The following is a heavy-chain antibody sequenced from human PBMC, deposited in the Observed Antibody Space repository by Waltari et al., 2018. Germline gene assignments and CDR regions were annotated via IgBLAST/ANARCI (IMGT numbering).Heavy chain of an antibody. J-gene: IGHJ4*02. V-gene: IGHV4-38-2*02. CDR1: GYSISSGYY. Sequence: QVQLQESGPGLVKPSETLSLTCAVSGYSISSGYYWGWIRQPPGKGLEWIGSIYHSGSTYYNPSLKSRVTISVDTSKNQFSLKLSSVTAADTAVYYCARDTLGTYYFDYWGQGTLVTVSS. CDR3: ARDTLGTYYFDY. CDR2: IYHSGST. D-gene: IGHD7-27*01.